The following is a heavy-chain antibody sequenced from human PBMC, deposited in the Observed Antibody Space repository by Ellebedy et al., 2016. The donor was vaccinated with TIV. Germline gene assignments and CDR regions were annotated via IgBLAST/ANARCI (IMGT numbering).Heavy chain of an antibody. J-gene: IGHJ4*02. CDR2: ISSSSSYI. V-gene: IGHV3-21*01. CDR3: ARDVGVVVITKTSLTGDY. D-gene: IGHD3-22*01. CDR1: GFTFSSYS. Sequence: GESLKISCAASGFTFSSYSMNWVRQAPGKGLEWVSSISSSSSYIYYADSVKGRFTISKDNAKNSLYLQMNSLRAEDTAVYYCARDVGVVVITKTSLTGDYWGQGTLVTVSS.